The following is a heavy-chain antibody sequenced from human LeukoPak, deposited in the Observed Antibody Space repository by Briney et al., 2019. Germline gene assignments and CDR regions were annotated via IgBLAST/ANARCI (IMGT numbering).Heavy chain of an antibody. Sequence: GGSLRLSCAASEFTFSSYSINWVRQAPGNGLKWVSYISSSGTTIYYADSVKGRFTISRDNAKNSLYLQMNSLRDEDTAVYYCARVWGLAVAGGEIEYWGQGTLVTVSS. D-gene: IGHD6-13*01. CDR3: ARVWGLAVAGGEIEY. V-gene: IGHV3-48*02. J-gene: IGHJ4*02. CDR1: EFTFSSYS. CDR2: ISSSGTTI.